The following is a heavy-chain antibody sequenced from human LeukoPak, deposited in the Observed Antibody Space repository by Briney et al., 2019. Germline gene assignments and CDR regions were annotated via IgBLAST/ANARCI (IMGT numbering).Heavy chain of an antibody. D-gene: IGHD3-3*01. J-gene: IGHJ6*03. CDR2: IYYSGST. CDR3: ARVHSIFGVCIDYYYYRDV. V-gene: IGHV4-59*01. CDR1: GGSISSYY. Sequence: SETLSLTCAVSGGSISSYYWSWIRQPPGKGLEWIAYIYYSGSTNYNPYLKSRVSRTVDTSKNQFSLKLSSVTAADTAVYYCARVHSIFGVCIDYYYYRDVWGKETRVSVS.